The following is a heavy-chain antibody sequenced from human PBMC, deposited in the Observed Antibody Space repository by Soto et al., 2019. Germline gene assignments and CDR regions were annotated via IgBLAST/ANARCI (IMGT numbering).Heavy chain of an antibody. CDR2: IRNDGSNK. V-gene: IGHV3-33*01. J-gene: IGHJ4*02. Sequence: QVQLVESGGGVVQPGRSLRLSCAASGFIFSSYGMHWVRQAPGKGLEWVAVIRNDGSNKYYADSVKGRFTISRDNSKNTLYLQRNSLRAEDTAVYYCARGVGADEGYFDYWGQGTPVTVSS. CDR3: ARGVGADEGYFDY. CDR1: GFIFSSYG. D-gene: IGHD1-26*01.